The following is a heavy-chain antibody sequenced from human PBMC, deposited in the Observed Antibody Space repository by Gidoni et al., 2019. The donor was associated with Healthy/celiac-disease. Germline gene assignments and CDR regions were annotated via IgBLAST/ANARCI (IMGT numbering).Heavy chain of an antibody. CDR1: GGSISSGGYS. V-gene: IGHV4-30-2*01. J-gene: IGHJ4*02. CDR3: ARADSSGYSTRGYFDY. CDR2: IYHSGST. D-gene: IGHD3-22*01. Sequence: QMQLQESGSGLVKPSQTLSLTCAVSGGSISSGGYSWSWIRQPPGKGLEWIGYIYHSGSTYYNPSLKSRVTISVDRSKNQFSLKLSSVTAADTAVYYCARADSSGYSTRGYFDYWGQGTLVTVSS.